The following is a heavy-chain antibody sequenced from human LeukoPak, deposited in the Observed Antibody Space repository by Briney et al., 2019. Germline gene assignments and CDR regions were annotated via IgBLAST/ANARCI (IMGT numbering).Heavy chain of an antibody. CDR3: ARDSIEQLVPFDY. CDR1: GFTFSSYE. CDR2: ISSSGSTI. V-gene: IGHV3-48*03. Sequence: PGGSLRLSCAASGFTFSSYEMNWVRQAPGKGLEWVSYISSSGSTIYYADSVKGRFTISRDNAKNSLYLQMHSLRAEDTAVYYCARDSIEQLVPFDYWGQGTLVTVSS. J-gene: IGHJ4*02. D-gene: IGHD6-13*01.